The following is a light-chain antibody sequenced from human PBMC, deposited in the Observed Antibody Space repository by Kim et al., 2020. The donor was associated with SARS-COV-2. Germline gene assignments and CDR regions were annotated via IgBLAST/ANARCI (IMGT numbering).Light chain of an antibody. V-gene: IGLV4-69*01. CDR1: SGHSNYA. J-gene: IGLJ3*02. CDR3: QTWGTGIRV. CDR2: VNSDGTH. Sequence: QLVLTHSPPASASLGASVKLTCTLSSGHSNYAIAWHQQQPEKGPRYLMKVNSDGTHYKGDGIPDRFSGSSSGAERYLTISSLQSEDEADYYCQTWGTGIRVFGGGTQLTVL.